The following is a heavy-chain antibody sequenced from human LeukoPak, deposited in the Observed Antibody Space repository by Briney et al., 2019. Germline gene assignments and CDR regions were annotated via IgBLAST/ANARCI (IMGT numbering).Heavy chain of an antibody. CDR2: INPSGGST. D-gene: IGHD2-2*01. J-gene: IGHJ6*02. CDR3: ATTIYCSSTSCPGYYYYYGMDV. Sequence: ASVKVSCKASGYTFTSYYMHWVRQAPGRGLEWMGIINPSGGSTSYAQTFQGRATMTRDTSTSTVYMELSSLRSEDTPVYYCATTIYCSSTSCPGYYYYYGMDVWGQGTTVTVSS. V-gene: IGHV1-46*01. CDR1: GYTFTSYY.